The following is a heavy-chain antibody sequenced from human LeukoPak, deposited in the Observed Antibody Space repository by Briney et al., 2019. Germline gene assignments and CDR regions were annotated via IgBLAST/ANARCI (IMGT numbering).Heavy chain of an antibody. V-gene: IGHV4-59*01. D-gene: IGHD2-21*02. J-gene: IGHJ6*02. CDR2: IYYSGST. Sequence: AETLSLTCTVSGGSISSYYWSWIRQPPGKGLEWIGYIYYSGSTNYNPSPKRRGTISVDPSKNQFSLKLSFVTAADTAVYYCAREVVVTAVSYYYYYGMDVWGQGTTVTVSS. CDR1: GGSISSYY. CDR3: AREVVVTAVSYYYYYGMDV.